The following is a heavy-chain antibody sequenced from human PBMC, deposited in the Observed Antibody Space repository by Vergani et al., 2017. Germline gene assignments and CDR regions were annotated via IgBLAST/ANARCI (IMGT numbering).Heavy chain of an antibody. J-gene: IGHJ4*02. D-gene: IGHD2-2*02. CDR1: GDSISSNNC. V-gene: IGHV4-4*02. CDR3: ATIGYRRWGYYFYY. Sequence: QVQLQESGPGLVKPSETLSLTCSVSGDSISSNNCWTWVRQPPGKGLGWIGEICHTEDTKYSPSLKSRVTVSVDESRNLFSLRLNSVTAADTAVYYCATIGYRRWGYYFYYWGQGILVTVSS. CDR2: ICHTEDT.